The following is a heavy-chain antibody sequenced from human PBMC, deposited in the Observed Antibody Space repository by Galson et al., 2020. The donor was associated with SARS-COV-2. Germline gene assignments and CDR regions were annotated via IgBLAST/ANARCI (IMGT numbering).Heavy chain of an antibody. J-gene: IGHJ5*02. CDR3: VRDPSASWYNGFDP. CDR2: ISGSGTTA. V-gene: IGHV3-48*03. Sequence: GESLKISCAASGFTFSRFEMNWVRQAPGKGLEWVAYISGSGTTAYYADSVRGRFTVSRDNAENSMYLHMNSLRVEDTALYYCVRDPSASWYNGFDPWGQGTLVTVSS. D-gene: IGHD2-2*01. CDR1: GFTFSRFE.